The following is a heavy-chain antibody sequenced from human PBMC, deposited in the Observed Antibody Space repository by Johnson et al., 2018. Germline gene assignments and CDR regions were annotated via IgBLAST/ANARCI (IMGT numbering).Heavy chain of an antibody. Sequence: QLVQSGPEVKKPGTSVKVSCKASGFTFTSSAVQWVRQARGQRLEWIGWIVVGSGNTNYAQKFQERVTITRDMSTSTAYMGLSSLRSEDTAVYYCAGISYYYGRDVWGQGTTVTVSS. CDR2: IVVGSGNT. J-gene: IGHJ6*02. CDR1: GFTFTSSA. D-gene: IGHD3-10*01. CDR3: AGISYYYGRDV. V-gene: IGHV1-58*01.